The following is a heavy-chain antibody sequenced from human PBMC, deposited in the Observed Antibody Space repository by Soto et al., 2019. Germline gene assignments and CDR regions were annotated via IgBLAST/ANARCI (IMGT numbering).Heavy chain of an antibody. V-gene: IGHV3-23*01. CDR3: AKYFGFFGTDFAS. CDR1: GFSFSSHA. CDR2: ISGDAYET. J-gene: IGHJ4*02. Sequence: EVELSQSGGGLVQPGGSLTLSCIVSGFSFSSHAMSWVRQAPGKGLQWISGISGDAYETHYIDAVKGRFTIARDNSRNTVYLQMTSPRAEDTAVYYCAKYFGFFGTDFASWGQGALVSVSS. D-gene: IGHD1-1*01.